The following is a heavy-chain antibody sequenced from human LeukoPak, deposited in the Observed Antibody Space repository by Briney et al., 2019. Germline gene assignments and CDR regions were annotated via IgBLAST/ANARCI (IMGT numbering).Heavy chain of an antibody. D-gene: IGHD6-13*01. V-gene: IGHV3-7*01. CDR2: IKQDGSEK. J-gene: IGHJ4*02. Sequence: PGGSLRLSCAASGFTFSSYWMSWVRQAPGKGLEWVANIKQDGSEKYYVDSVKGRFTISRDNAKNSLYLQMNSLRAEDTAVYYCARGRIAAADYYFDYWGQGTLVTVSS. CDR1: GFTFSSYW. CDR3: ARGRIAAADYYFDY.